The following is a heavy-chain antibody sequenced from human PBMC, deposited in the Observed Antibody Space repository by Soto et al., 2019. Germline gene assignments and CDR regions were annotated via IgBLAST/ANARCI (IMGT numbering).Heavy chain of an antibody. V-gene: IGHV4-34*01. CDR1: GGSFSGYY. CDR3: ARNGSYYDFWSGYYFGGGMDV. CDR2: INHSGST. J-gene: IGHJ6*02. D-gene: IGHD3-3*01. Sequence: SETLSLTCAVYGGSFSGYYWSWVRQPPGKGLEWIGEINHSGSTNYNPSLKSRVTISVDTSKNQFSLKLSSVTAADTAVYYCARNGSYYDFWSGYYFGGGMDVWGQGTTVTVSS.